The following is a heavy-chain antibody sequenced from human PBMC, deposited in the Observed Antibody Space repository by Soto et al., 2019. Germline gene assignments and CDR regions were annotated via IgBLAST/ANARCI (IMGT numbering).Heavy chain of an antibody. V-gene: IGHV3-30-3*01. CDR2: ISYDGSNK. CDR3: ARESAIAAAPDY. CDR1: GFTFSSYA. D-gene: IGHD6-13*01. J-gene: IGHJ4*02. Sequence: PGGSLRLSCAASGFTFSSYAMHWVRQAPGKGLEWVAVISYDGSNKYYADSVKGRFTISRDNSKNTLYLQMNSLRAEDTAVYYCARESAIAAAPDYWGQGTLVTVSS.